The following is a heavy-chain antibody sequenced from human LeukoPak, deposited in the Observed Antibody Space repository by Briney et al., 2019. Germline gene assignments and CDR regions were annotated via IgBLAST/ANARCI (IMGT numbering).Heavy chain of an antibody. CDR1: GFTFSIYG. CDR3: QIPTSGY. Sequence: GGSLRLSCAASGFTFSIYGMSWVRQAPGKGLEWVSFISSSGSPIYYADSVRGRFTISRDNAKNSLYLQMNSLRVEDTAVYYCQIPTSGYWGQGTLVTVSS. J-gene: IGHJ4*02. V-gene: IGHV3-48*04. D-gene: IGHD3-3*01. CDR2: ISSSGSPI.